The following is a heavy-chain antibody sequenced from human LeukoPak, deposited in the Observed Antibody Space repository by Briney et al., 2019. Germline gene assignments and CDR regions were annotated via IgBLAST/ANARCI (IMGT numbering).Heavy chain of an antibody. V-gene: IGHV3-23*01. D-gene: IGHD6-13*01. CDR3: AKDGSIAAAGYYYYGMDV. Sequence: GGSTYYADSVKGRCTISRDNSKNTLYLQMNSLRAEDTAVYYCAKDGSIAAAGYYYYGMDVWGQGTTVTVSS. J-gene: IGHJ6*02. CDR2: GGST.